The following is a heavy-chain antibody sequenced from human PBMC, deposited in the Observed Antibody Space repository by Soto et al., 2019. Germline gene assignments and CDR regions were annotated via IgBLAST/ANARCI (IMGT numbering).Heavy chain of an antibody. CDR2: ISSSSTYS. V-gene: IGHV3-21*01. CDR1: GFTFASYS. Sequence: HLAESGGGLVKPGGSLRLSCAASGFTFASYSMNWVRQAPGKGREWVSSISSSSTYSYYADSVRGQFTISRDNAKNSLYLQMSSLRAEDTAVYYCARGTYGDYSFDYWGQGTLVTVSS. D-gene: IGHD4-17*01. J-gene: IGHJ4*02. CDR3: ARGTYGDYSFDY.